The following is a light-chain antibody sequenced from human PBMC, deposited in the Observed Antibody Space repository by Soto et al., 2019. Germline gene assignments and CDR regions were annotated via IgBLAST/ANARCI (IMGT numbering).Light chain of an antibody. Sequence: QSALTQVASVSGSPGQSITLSCTGASSDVDNYNLVSWYQQPPGKAPKLIIYEGTKRPSGLSNRFSASKSGNTASLTISGLQAEDEADYYCCSYAGDGTYVFGTGTKLTVL. CDR3: CSYAGDGTYV. V-gene: IGLV2-23*01. CDR2: EGT. J-gene: IGLJ1*01. CDR1: SSDVDNYNL.